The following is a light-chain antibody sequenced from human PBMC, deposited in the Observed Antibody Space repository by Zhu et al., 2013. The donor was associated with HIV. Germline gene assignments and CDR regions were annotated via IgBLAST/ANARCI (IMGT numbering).Light chain of an antibody. CDR1: QSVSSN. Sequence: EIVMTQSPATLSVSPGERATLSCRASQSVSSNLAWYQQKIGQAPRLLIYGASTRATGIPARFSGSGSVRDFTLTITGLEPEDFAVYYCQQYGSSPLTFGGGTTMEI. CDR3: QQYGSSPLT. V-gene: IGKV3-15*01. CDR2: GAS. J-gene: IGKJ4*01.